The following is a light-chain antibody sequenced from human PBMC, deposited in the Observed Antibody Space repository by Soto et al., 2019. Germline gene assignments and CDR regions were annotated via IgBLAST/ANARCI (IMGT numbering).Light chain of an antibody. CDR1: QSVSSSY. CDR2: GAS. Sequence: EIVLTQSPGTLSLSPGEIATLSCRASQSVSSSYLAWYQQKPGQAPRLLIYGASTRATGIPARFSGSGSGTEFTLTISSLQSEDFAVYYCQQYNNWPYTFGQGTKVDIK. V-gene: IGKV3-15*01. J-gene: IGKJ2*01. CDR3: QQYNNWPYT.